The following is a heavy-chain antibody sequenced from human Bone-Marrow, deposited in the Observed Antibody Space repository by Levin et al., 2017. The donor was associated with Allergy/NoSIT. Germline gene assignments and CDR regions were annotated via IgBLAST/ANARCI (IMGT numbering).Heavy chain of an antibody. D-gene: IGHD2-15*01. CDR2: ISSSSGFK. CDR3: ARDDMEAVFGDRGLFDS. CDR1: GFTFSDYS. J-gene: IGHJ4*02. V-gene: IGHV3-21*06. Sequence: GGSLRLSCAASGFTFSDYSLNWVRQAPGKGLEWVSSISSSSGFKYYADSVKGRFTVSRDNANNSVFLQMNSLRAEDTAIYYCARDDMEAVFGDRGLFDSWGQGIVVTVSS.